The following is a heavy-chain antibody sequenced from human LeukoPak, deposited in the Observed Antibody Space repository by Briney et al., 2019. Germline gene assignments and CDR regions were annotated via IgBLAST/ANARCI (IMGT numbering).Heavy chain of an antibody. CDR3: ARDSVIYFDY. V-gene: IGHV4-61*01. CDR1: GGSISSISSNNYH. J-gene: IGHJ4*02. D-gene: IGHD2-21*01. Sequence: SETLSLTCIVSGGSISSISSNNYHWGWVRQPPGKGLEWIGYIYYSGSTNYNPSLKSRFTISVDTSKNQFSLKLSSVTAADTAVYYCARDSVIYFDYWGQGTLVTVSS. CDR2: IYYSGST.